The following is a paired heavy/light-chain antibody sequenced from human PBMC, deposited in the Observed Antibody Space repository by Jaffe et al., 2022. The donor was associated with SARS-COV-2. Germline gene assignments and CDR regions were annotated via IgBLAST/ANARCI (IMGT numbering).Light chain of an antibody. Sequence: QSALTQPPSASGSPGQSVTISCTGTSSDVGGYNYVSWYQQHPGKAPKLMIYEVTKRPSGVPARFSGSKSGNTASLTVSGLQADDEADYYCSSYAGNNNVIIGGGTKLTVL. V-gene: IGLV2-8*01. CDR2: EVT. J-gene: IGLJ2*01. CDR3: SSYAGNNNVI. CDR1: SSDVGGYNY.
Heavy chain of an antibody. J-gene: IGHJ4*02. Sequence: QLQLQESGPGLVKPSETLSLTCTVSGGSVSSSSYYWGWVRQAPGKGLEWVGTIHYNGNTYYNPSLESRITMSVDTSKNQFSLRLTSVTAADTAVYYCVRCQGMITHVHYFDLWGQGTLVTVSS. V-gene: IGHV4-39*01. CDR3: VRCQGMITHVHYFDL. CDR2: IHYNGNT. CDR1: GGSVSSSSYY. D-gene: IGHD3-10*02.